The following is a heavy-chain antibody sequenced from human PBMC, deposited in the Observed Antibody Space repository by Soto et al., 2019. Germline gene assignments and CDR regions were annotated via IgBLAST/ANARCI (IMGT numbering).Heavy chain of an antibody. CDR3: ARGLKPLGRELSPRPYYFDY. Sequence: SETLSLTCTVSGGSISSYYWSWIRQPPGKGLEWIGYIYYSGSTNYNPSLKSRVTISVDTSKNQFSLKLSSVTAADTAVYYCARGLKPLGRELSPRPYYFDYWGQGTLVTVSS. D-gene: IGHD3-16*02. CDR2: IYYSGST. J-gene: IGHJ4*02. CDR1: GGSISSYY. V-gene: IGHV4-59*12.